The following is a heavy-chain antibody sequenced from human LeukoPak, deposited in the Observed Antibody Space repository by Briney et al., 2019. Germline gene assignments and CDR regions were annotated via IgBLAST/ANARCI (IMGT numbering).Heavy chain of an antibody. Sequence: TSETLSLTCAVYGGSLSGFYWSWIRHPPGKGLEWIGEINHSGSTNYNPSLKSRVTVSVDTSKNQFSLKLSSVTAADTAVYYCAKDIGRTSGTYDHWGQGTLVTVSS. J-gene: IGHJ5*02. V-gene: IGHV4-34*01. CDR1: GGSLSGFY. CDR3: AKDIGRTSGTYDH. D-gene: IGHD1-26*01. CDR2: INHSGST.